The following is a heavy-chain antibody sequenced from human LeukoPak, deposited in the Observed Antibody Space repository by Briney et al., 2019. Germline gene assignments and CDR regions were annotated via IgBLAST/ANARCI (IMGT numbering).Heavy chain of an antibody. CDR3: ARDAGYSSGWYEGDWFDP. CDR2: ISSSSSYI. J-gene: IGHJ5*02. CDR1: GFTFSSYG. D-gene: IGHD6-19*01. V-gene: IGHV3-21*01. Sequence: GGSLRLSCAASGFTFSSYGMHWVRQAPGKGLEWVSSISSSSSYIYYADSVKGRFTISRDNAKNSLYLQMNSLRAEDTAVYYCARDAGYSSGWYEGDWFDPWGQGTLVTVSS.